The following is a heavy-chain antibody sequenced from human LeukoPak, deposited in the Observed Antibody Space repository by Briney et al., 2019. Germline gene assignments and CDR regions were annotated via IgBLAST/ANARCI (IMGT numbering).Heavy chain of an antibody. CDR3: ARYGSGIDWFDP. CDR2: MNPNSGNT. V-gene: IGHV1-8*01. CDR1: GYTFTSYD. D-gene: IGHD3-10*01. J-gene: IGHJ5*02. Sequence: GASVKVSCKASGYTFTSYDINRVRQATGQGHEWMGWMNPNSGNTGYAQKFQGRVTMTRNTSISTAYMELSSLRSEDTAVYYCARYGSGIDWFDPWGQGTLVTVSS.